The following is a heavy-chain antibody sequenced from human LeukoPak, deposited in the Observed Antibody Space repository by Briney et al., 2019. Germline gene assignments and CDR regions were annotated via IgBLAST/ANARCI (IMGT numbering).Heavy chain of an antibody. J-gene: IGHJ4*02. CDR1: GFTFSSYT. CDR2: ITSSSSSI. D-gene: IGHD5-24*01. Sequence: PGGSLRLSCAASGFTFSSYTMNWVRQAPGKGLEWVSSITSSSSSIYYADSVKGRFAISRDNAKNSLYLQMNSLRAGDTAVYYCAGQMATGYWGQGTQVTVSS. CDR3: AGQMATGY. V-gene: IGHV3-21*01.